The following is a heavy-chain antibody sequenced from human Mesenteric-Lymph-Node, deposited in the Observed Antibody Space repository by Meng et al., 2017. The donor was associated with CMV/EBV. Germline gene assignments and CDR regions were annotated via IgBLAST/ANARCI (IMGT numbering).Heavy chain of an antibody. D-gene: IGHD3-10*01. CDR3: ARDTLTYSYGPGWIDP. CDR2: IFYSGSA. Sequence: LQLQESGPLLVKPSETLSLKCTVSGGSISSSWHYWGWIRQPPGKGLEWIGSIFYSGSAHYNPALESRVTISIDKSKNEFFLNLGSVTAADTAMYFCARDTLTYSYGPGWIDPWGQGTLVTVS. V-gene: IGHV4-39*02. J-gene: IGHJ5*02. CDR1: GGSISSSWHY.